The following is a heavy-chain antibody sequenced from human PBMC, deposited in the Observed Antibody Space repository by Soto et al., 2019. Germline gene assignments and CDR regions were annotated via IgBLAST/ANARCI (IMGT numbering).Heavy chain of an antibody. D-gene: IGHD3-22*01. CDR3: ARDLDGLHDDTSGPFPRPG. J-gene: IGHJ1*01. Sequence: SETLSLTCTVSGGSISSDDYYWSWIRQAPGRGREWIGYIHSSGSIYYNPSLTSRATMSIDTAGNQFSLKVSSVTVADTAVYYCARDLDGLHDDTSGPFPRPGWGQGTLVTVSS. CDR2: IHSSGSI. V-gene: IGHV4-30-4*01. CDR1: GGSISSDDYY.